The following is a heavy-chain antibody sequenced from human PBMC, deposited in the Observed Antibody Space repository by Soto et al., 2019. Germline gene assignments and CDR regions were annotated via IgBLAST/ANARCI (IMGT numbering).Heavy chain of an antibody. Sequence: QVQLQQWGAGLLKPSETLSLTCAVYGGSFSGYYWSWIRQPPGKGLEWIGEINHSGSTNYNTSLKSRVTISVDTSKNQFSLKLSSVTAADTAVYYCARGGVPAAHLWSFYYDYMDVWGKGTTVTVSS. CDR1: GGSFSGYY. V-gene: IGHV4-34*01. J-gene: IGHJ6*03. CDR3: ARGGVPAAHLWSFYYDYMDV. CDR2: INHSGST. D-gene: IGHD2-2*01.